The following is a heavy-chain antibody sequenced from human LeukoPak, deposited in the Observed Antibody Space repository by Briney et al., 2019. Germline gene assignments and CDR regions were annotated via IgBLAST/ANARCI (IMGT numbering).Heavy chain of an antibody. D-gene: IGHD6-13*01. J-gene: IGHJ5*02. Sequence: PGGSLRLSCAASGFTFSDYNMSWVRQAPGKGLEWVANIKQDGSEKYYVDSVKGRFTISRDNAKNSLYLQMNSLRAEDTAVYYCARVRLAAAGRGFDPWGQGTLVTVSS. CDR2: IKQDGSEK. CDR1: GFTFSDYN. CDR3: ARVRLAAAGRGFDP. V-gene: IGHV3-7*01.